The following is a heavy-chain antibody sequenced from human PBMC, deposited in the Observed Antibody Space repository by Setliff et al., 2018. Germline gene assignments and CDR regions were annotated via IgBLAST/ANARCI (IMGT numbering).Heavy chain of an antibody. CDR1: GYSISSGYI. V-gene: IGHV4-38-2*02. Sequence: SETLSLTCTVSGYSISSGYIWGWIRQPPGKGPEWVGNIGHTGSINYNPSLKSRLTISRDTSKNQVSLKLNSVTATDTAVYYCARDLGHGGDSDYWGQGILVTAPQ. CDR2: IGHTGSI. D-gene: IGHD2-21*02. J-gene: IGHJ4*02. CDR3: ARDLGHGGDSDY.